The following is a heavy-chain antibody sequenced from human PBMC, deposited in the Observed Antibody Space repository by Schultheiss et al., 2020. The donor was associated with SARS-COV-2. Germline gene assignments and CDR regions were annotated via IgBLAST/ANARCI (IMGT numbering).Heavy chain of an antibody. CDR2: IYYSGST. V-gene: IGHV4-59*12. J-gene: IGHJ3*02. D-gene: IGHD5-24*01. CDR3: ARADGYNVRDAFDI. Sequence: SQTLSLTCTVSGGSISSYYWSWIRQPPGKGLEWIGSIYYSGSTNYNPSLKSRVTMSVDTSKNQFSLKLSSVTAADTAVYYCARADGYNVRDAFDIWGQGTMVTVSS. CDR1: GGSISSYY.